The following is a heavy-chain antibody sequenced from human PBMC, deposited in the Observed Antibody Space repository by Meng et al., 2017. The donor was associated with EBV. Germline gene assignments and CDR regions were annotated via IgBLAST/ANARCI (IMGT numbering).Heavy chain of an antibody. Sequence: VQLVRSGGEVKKPGAAVKVFCKASGYTFTSYGISWVQQAHGQGLEWMGWISAYNGNTNYAQKLQGRVTMTTDTSTSTAYMELRSLRSDDTAVYYCARDGRLYDTPSPFDYWGQGTLVTVSS. V-gene: IGHV1-18*01. D-gene: IGHD3-22*01. CDR3: ARDGRLYDTPSPFDY. J-gene: IGHJ4*02. CDR1: GYTFTSYG. CDR2: ISAYNGNT.